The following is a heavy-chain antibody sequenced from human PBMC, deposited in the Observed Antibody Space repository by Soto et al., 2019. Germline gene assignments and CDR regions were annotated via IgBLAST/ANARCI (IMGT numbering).Heavy chain of an antibody. Sequence: SETLSLTCTVSGGSISSGGYYWSWIRQHPGKGLEWIGYIYYSGSTYYNPSLKSRVTISVDTSKNQFSLELSSVTAADTAVYYCAREEGGGYDHRWFDPRGQGTLVTVSS. J-gene: IGHJ5*02. CDR2: IYYSGST. CDR1: GGSISSGGYY. D-gene: IGHD5-12*01. CDR3: AREEGGGYDHRWFDP. V-gene: IGHV4-31*03.